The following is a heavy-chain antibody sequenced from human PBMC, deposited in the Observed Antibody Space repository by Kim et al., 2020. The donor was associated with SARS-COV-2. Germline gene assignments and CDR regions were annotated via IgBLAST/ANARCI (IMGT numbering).Heavy chain of an antibody. Sequence: SVKVSCKASGGTFSSYAISWVRQAPGQGLEWMGGIIPIFGTANYAQKFQGRVTITADESTSTAYMELSSMRSEDTAVYYCARDRSGDSYGSGSYYTCNWFDPRGQGTLLTVSS. CDR2: IIPIFGTA. CDR1: GGTFSSYA. CDR3: ARDRSGDSYGSGSYYTCNWFDP. V-gene: IGHV1-69*13. J-gene: IGHJ5*02. D-gene: IGHD3-10*01.